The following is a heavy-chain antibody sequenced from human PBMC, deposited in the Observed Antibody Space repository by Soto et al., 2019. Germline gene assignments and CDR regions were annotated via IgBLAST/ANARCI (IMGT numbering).Heavy chain of an antibody. CDR1: GYSFTNYA. D-gene: IGHD5-18*01. CDR3: ARADGIQLWLGYGIDV. Sequence: QAQLVQSGAEEKKPGASVKVSCKASGYSFTNYAMHWVRQAPGQRLEWMGWINAGDGNTKYSQRFQGRVTITRDTSANTAYMELSSLGSEDTAVYYCARADGIQLWLGYGIDVW. CDR2: INAGDGNT. J-gene: IGHJ6*01. V-gene: IGHV1-3*05.